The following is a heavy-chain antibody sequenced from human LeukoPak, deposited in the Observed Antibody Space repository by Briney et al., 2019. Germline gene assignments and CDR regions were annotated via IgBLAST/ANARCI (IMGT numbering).Heavy chain of an antibody. CDR2: ISGSGGDT. D-gene: IGHD6-19*01. CDR3: ARDAEIAVAGTFDY. V-gene: IGHV3-23*01. J-gene: IGHJ4*02. CDR1: GFTFSNYA. Sequence: PGGSLRLSCAASGFTFSNYAMSWVRQAPGKGLEWVSGISGSGGDTYYVDSVKGRFTISRDNAKNSLYLQMNSLRAEDTAVYYCARDAEIAVAGTFDYWGQGTLVTVSS.